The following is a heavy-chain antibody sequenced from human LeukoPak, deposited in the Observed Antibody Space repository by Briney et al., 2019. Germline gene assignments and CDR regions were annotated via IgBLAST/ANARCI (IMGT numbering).Heavy chain of an antibody. V-gene: IGHV3-30*02. CDR2: IRYDGTNT. J-gene: IGHJ6*03. CDR3: AKDRCSNGIGCYYYYMDV. D-gene: IGHD2-8*01. Sequence: PGGSLRLSCAASGFTFSSYGMHWVRQAPGKGLEWVAFIRYDGTNTYYADSVKGRFTISRDNSKNTVYLQMNSLRAEDTAVYYCAKDRCSNGIGCYYYYMDVWGKGTTVTISS. CDR1: GFTFSSYG.